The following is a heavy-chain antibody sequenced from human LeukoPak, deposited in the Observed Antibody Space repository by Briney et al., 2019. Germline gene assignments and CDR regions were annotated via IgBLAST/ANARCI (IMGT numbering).Heavy chain of an antibody. CDR2: IRRKANSYAT. J-gene: IGHJ3*02. CDR3: TRPFYYDTSDYAFDI. CDR1: GFTFSGSA. Sequence: PGGSLRLSCAASGFTFSGSAVHWVRQASGKGLEWVGHIRRKANSYATAYAASVKGRFTISRDDSKNTAYLQMNSLRTEDTALYYCTRPFYYDTSDYAFDIWGQGTMVTVSS. V-gene: IGHV3-73*01. D-gene: IGHD3-22*01.